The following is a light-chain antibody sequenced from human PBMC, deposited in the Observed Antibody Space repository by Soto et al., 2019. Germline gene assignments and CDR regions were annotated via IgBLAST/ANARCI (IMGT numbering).Light chain of an antibody. Sequence: DIQMTQSPSTLSASVGDRVTITCRASQSLNNWLAWYQQKPGKAPKLLIYKASSLESGVPSRFSGSGSGTEFTLTFSSLQPDDFAPYYYQQYNSYSWTFGQGTKVEI. V-gene: IGKV1-5*03. CDR2: KAS. CDR3: QQYNSYSWT. CDR1: QSLNNW. J-gene: IGKJ1*01.